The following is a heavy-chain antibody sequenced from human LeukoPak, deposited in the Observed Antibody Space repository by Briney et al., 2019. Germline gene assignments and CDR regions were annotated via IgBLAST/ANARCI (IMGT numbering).Heavy chain of an antibody. CDR2: ISSSSSYI. Sequence: GGSLRLSCAASGFTFSSYSMNWVRQAPGKGLEWVSSISSSSSYIYYADSVKGRFTISRDNAKNSLYLQRNSLRAEDTAVYYCARDSSGWYEDYWGQGTLVTVSS. D-gene: IGHD6-19*01. V-gene: IGHV3-21*01. J-gene: IGHJ4*02. CDR1: GFTFSSYS. CDR3: ARDSSGWYEDY.